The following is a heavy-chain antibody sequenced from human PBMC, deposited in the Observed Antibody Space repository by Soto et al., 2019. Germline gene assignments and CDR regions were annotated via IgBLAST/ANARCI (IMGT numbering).Heavy chain of an antibody. Sequence: PSETLSLTCAVSGGSISSGGYSWSWIRQPPGKGLEWIGDIYHSGSTNYNPSLKSRVTISVDTSKNQFSLKLSSVTAADTAVYYCARLGSGSSDYWGQGTLVTVSS. CDR3: ARLGSGSSDY. V-gene: IGHV4-30-2*01. CDR1: GGSISSGGYS. D-gene: IGHD3-10*01. J-gene: IGHJ4*02. CDR2: IYHSGST.